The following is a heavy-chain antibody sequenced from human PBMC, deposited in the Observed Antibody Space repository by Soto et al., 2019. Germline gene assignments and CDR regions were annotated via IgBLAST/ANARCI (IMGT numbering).Heavy chain of an antibody. J-gene: IGHJ6*02. CDR1: GGTFSSYA. Sequence: QVQLVQSGAEVKKPGSSVKVSCKASGGTFSSYAISWVRQAPGQGLEWMGGIIPIFGTANYAQKFQGRVTMTADESTSTAYMELSSLRSEDTAVYCCARKNVVVTAIPYYYYGMDVWGQGTTVTVSS. V-gene: IGHV1-69*12. CDR2: IIPIFGTA. D-gene: IGHD2-21*02. CDR3: ARKNVVVTAIPYYYYGMDV.